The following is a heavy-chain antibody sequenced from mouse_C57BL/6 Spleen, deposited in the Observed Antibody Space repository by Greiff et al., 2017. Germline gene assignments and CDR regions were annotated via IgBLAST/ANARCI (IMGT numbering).Heavy chain of an antibody. CDR1: GFNIKDYY. CDR3: ARGLGRGYYAMDY. J-gene: IGHJ4*01. Sequence: EVKLEESGAELVKPGASVKLSCTASGFNIKDYYMHWVKQRTEQGLEWIGRIDPEDGETKYAPKFQGKATITADTSSNTAYLQLSGLTSEDTAVYYCARGLGRGYYAMDYWGQGTSVTVSS. V-gene: IGHV14-2*01. D-gene: IGHD4-1*01. CDR2: IDPEDGET.